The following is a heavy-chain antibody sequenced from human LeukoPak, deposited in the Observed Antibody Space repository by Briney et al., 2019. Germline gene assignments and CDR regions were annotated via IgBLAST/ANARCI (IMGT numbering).Heavy chain of an antibody. D-gene: IGHD1-26*01. Sequence: VASVKVSCKSSGYTLSVLPIHWVRQAPGKGLECMGGYEPEDGETFYTQEFQGRVTMTEDISTDTAYMELSSLRSEDTAVYYCARGPSELPWAYYFDYWGQGTLVTVSS. J-gene: IGHJ4*02. V-gene: IGHV1-24*01. CDR3: ARGPSELPWAYYFDY. CDR1: GYTLSVLP. CDR2: YEPEDGET.